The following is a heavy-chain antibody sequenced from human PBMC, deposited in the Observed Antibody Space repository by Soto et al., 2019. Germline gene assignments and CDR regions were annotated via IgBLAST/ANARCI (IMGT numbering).Heavy chain of an antibody. Sequence: PGESLKIYCQTSGYTFSSNWIGWVRQMPGKGLEWMGIIYPGDSETRYSPSFQGQVTISADRSFSTAYLQWTSLQASDTAMYYCARLYCSSSTCDSWFDPWGQGTLVTVSS. V-gene: IGHV5-51*01. CDR3: ARLYCSSSTCDSWFDP. CDR2: IYPGDSET. D-gene: IGHD2-2*01. J-gene: IGHJ5*02. CDR1: GYTFSSNW.